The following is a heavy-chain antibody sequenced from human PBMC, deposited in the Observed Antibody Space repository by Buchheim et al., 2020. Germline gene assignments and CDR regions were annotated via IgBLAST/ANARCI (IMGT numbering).Heavy chain of an antibody. Sequence: EVQLVESGGGLVQPGGSLRLFCAASGFTFSDFWKNWVRQAPGKGLVWVASINQRGTEKYYVDSVKGRFTVSRDNGKNSLYLQMNNLRAEDTAVYYCARDGVAEGLYFDYWGQGTL. CDR3: ARDGVAEGLYFDY. D-gene: IGHD2-15*01. CDR1: GFTFSDFW. CDR2: INQRGTEK. V-gene: IGHV3-7*01. J-gene: IGHJ4*02.